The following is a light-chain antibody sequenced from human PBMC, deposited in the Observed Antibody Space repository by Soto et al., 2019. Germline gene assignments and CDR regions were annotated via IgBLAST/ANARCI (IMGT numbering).Light chain of an antibody. V-gene: IGLV8-61*01. Sequence: QTVVTQEPSFSVSPGGTGTLTYGLSSGSVSTDDYPGWYQQTPGQAPRALIYNTYTRSSGVPDRFSGSIVGNKAALTITGAQADDESDYYCVLYMGRGIWVFGGGTKLTVL. CDR3: VLYMGRGIWV. J-gene: IGLJ3*02. CDR1: SGSVSTDDY. CDR2: NTY.